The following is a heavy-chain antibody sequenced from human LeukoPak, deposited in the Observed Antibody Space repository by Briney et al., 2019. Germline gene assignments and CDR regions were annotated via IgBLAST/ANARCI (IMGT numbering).Heavy chain of an antibody. CDR3: AKGRDGYNSLDYFDY. Sequence: PGGSLRLSCAASGFTFSSYAMSWVRQAPGKGLEWVSAISGSGGSTYYADSVKGRFTISRDNSKNTLYPQMNSLRAEDTAVYYCAKGRDGYNSLDYFDYWGQGTLVTVSS. V-gene: IGHV3-23*01. CDR2: ISGSGGST. J-gene: IGHJ4*02. CDR1: GFTFSSYA. D-gene: IGHD5-24*01.